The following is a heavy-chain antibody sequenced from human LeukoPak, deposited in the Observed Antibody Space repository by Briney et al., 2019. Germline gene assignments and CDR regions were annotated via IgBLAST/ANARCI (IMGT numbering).Heavy chain of an antibody. V-gene: IGHV4-39*01. CDR3: ARLYCSRTSCYSSP. Sequence: GSLRLSCAASGFTFSSYSMNWVRQPPGKGLEWIGTVYYSGGSYYDPSLKSRVTISVDTSKNQFSLKLNSVTAADTAVYYCARLYCSRTSCYSSPWGQGTLVTVSA. J-gene: IGHJ5*02. CDR1: GFTFSSYSMN. CDR2: VYYSGGS. D-gene: IGHD2-2*02.